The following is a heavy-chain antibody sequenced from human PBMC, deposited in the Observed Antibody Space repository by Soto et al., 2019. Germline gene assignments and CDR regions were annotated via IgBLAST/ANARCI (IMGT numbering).Heavy chain of an antibody. Sequence: PGGSLRLSCAASGFTFSSYDMHWVRQATGKGLEWVSAIGTAGDTYYPGSVKGRFTISRENAKNSLYLQMDSLRAGDMAVYYCARAVIGYCTNGVCLPDAFDIWGQGTMVTVSS. CDR1: GFTFSSYD. V-gene: IGHV3-13*01. D-gene: IGHD2-8*01. CDR2: IGTAGDT. CDR3: ARAVIGYCTNGVCLPDAFDI. J-gene: IGHJ3*02.